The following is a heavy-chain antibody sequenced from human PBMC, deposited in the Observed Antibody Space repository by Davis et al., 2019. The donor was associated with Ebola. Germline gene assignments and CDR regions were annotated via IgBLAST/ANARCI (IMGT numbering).Heavy chain of an antibody. Sequence: GESLKISCTDSVITFSSYDMTWVREAPGKGLEWVSAISGSGGSTYYADSVKGRFTISRDNSKNTLYLQMNSLRAEDTAVYYCARTAAAGGLVARYYFDYWGQGTLVTVSS. J-gene: IGHJ4*02. CDR2: ISGSGGST. V-gene: IGHV3-23*01. CDR1: VITFSSYD. D-gene: IGHD6-13*01. CDR3: ARTAAAGGLVARYYFDY.